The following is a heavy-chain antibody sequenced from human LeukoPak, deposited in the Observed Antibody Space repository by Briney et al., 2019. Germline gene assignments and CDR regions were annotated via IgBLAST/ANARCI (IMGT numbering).Heavy chain of an antibody. CDR1: GYTFTSYY. D-gene: IGHD1-26*01. Sequence: AASVKVSCKASGYTFTSYYMHWVRQAPGQGLEWMGIINPSGGSTSYAQKFQGRVTMTRDTSTSTVYMELSSLRSEDTAVYFCAREGSQSASGTYPGNDWGQGTLVTVSS. J-gene: IGHJ4*02. V-gene: IGHV1-46*01. CDR3: AREGSQSASGTYPGND. CDR2: INPSGGST.